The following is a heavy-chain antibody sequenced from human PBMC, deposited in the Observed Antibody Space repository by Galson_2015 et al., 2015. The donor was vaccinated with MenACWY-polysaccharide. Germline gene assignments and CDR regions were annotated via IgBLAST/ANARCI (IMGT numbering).Heavy chain of an antibody. J-gene: IGHJ4*02. D-gene: IGHD2-15*01. V-gene: IGHV1-46*01. CDR3: ATGAGVVGDS. Sequence: SVKVSCKASGYTLTSHYIHWVRQAPGQGLEWVGIINPSDGSTKYAPNLHGRVTMTRDTSTSTVYMELSSLRSEDTGVYYCATGAGVVGDSWGQGTLVTVSS. CDR1: GYTLTSHY. CDR2: INPSDGST.